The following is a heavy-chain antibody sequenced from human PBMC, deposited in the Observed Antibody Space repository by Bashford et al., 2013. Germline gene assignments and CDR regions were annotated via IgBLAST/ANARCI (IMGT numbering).Heavy chain of an antibody. CDR1: GGSISSSSYY. CDR2: LLYWEH. CDR3: AKERGSSSSWYEPYEFDY. D-gene: IGHD6-13*01. J-gene: IGHJ4*02. Sequence: SSETLSLTCTVSGGSISSSSYYVGLDPPAPREGTGVDWEHLLYWEHRLQPVLESRVTMSVDTSKNQFSLKLSSVTAEDTAVYYCAKERGSSSSWYEPYEFDYVGPGNPGHRLL. V-gene: IGHV4-39*07.